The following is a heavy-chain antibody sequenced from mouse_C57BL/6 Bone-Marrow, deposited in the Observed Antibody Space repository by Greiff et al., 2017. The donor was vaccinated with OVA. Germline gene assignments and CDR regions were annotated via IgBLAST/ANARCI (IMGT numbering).Heavy chain of an antibody. CDR1: GFNIKDDY. J-gene: IGHJ2*01. CDR3: TTPSGSSYYFDY. CDR2: IDPENGDT. V-gene: IGHV14-4*01. D-gene: IGHD1-1*01. Sequence: VHVKQSGAELVRPGASVKLSCTASGFNIKDDYMHWVKQRPEQGLEWIGWIDPENGDTEYASKFQGKATITADTSSNTAYLQLSSLTSEDTAVYYCTTPSGSSYYFDYWGQGTTLTVSS.